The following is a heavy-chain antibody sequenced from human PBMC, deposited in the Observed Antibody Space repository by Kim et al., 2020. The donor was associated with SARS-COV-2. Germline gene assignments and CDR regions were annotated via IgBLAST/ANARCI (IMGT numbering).Heavy chain of an antibody. Sequence: SETLSLTCTVSGGSMSTNNFYWGWIRQSPGKRMEWIGSIYNNGNTYYNPSLKSRISMFVDTSKNHFSLKLNSVITSDTGVYFCAAGRVLAGVYFDFWGRGRLVSVSS. D-gene: IGHD3-10*01. J-gene: IGHJ4*02. CDR1: GGSMSTNNFY. CDR3: AAGRVLAGVYFDF. CDR2: IYNNGNT. V-gene: IGHV4-39*02.